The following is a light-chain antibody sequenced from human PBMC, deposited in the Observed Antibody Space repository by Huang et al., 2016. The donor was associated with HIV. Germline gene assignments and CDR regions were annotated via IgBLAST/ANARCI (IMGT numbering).Light chain of an antibody. Sequence: DVVMTQSPLSLPVTLGQPASISCRSSQSLVHSDGNTYLNWFQQRPGQSPRRLINKVSRRDSGVPDRFSGSGSGTDFTLKISRVEAEDVGVYYCMQGTHWPWTFGQGTKVEIK. V-gene: IGKV2-30*02. J-gene: IGKJ1*01. CDR2: KVS. CDR1: QSLVHSDGNTY. CDR3: MQGTHWPWT.